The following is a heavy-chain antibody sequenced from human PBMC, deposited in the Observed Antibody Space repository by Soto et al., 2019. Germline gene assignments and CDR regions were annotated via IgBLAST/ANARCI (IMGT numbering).Heavy chain of an antibody. Sequence: SETLSLTCTVSGGSLTAYSWNWIRQPVGKGLEWIGRIDTSGKTNYIPSLKSRLTMSIDRFKNQFSLNLKFVTAADTAVYFCAKDESGAADIWGQGTMVT. CDR3: AKDESGAADI. CDR1: GGSLTAYS. J-gene: IGHJ3*02. V-gene: IGHV4-4*07. D-gene: IGHD7-27*01. CDR2: IDTSGKT.